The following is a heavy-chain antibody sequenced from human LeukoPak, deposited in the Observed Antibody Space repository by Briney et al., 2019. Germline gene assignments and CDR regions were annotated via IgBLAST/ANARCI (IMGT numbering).Heavy chain of an antibody. D-gene: IGHD6-13*01. CDR3: AKPGMAYAFDI. J-gene: IGHJ3*02. CDR1: GFTFSNYG. Sequence: GGSLRLSCAASGFTFSNYGMHWVRRAPGKGLEWVAVISYDGSNKYYADSVKGRFTISRDNSKSTLYLQVNSLRAEDTAVYYCAKPGMAYAFDIWGQGTLVTVSS. V-gene: IGHV3-30*18. CDR2: ISYDGSNK.